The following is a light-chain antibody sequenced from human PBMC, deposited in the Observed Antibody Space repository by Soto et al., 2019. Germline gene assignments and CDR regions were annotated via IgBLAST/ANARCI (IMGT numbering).Light chain of an antibody. J-gene: IGLJ1*01. CDR2: SND. CDR3: ATWDDSLNAYV. Sequence: QSVLTQTPSASGTPGQRVTISCSGSSSNIGSNTVSWHQQVPGTAPKLLIFSNDQRPSGVPDRFSGSESGTSASLAISGLQAEDAADYFCATWDDSLNAYVFGSGTKLTVL. V-gene: IGLV1-44*01. CDR1: SSNIGSNT.